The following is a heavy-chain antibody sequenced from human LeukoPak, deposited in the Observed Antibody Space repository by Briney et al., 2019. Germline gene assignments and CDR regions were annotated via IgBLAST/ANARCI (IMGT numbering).Heavy chain of an antibody. J-gene: IGHJ3*02. Sequence: PGGSLRLSCAASGFTFSSYAMSWVRQSPGRGLEWVSGISGSGAYTYYADSVKGRFTISRDNSKNTLYLQMSSLRAEDTAVYYCAKDGRVSPAFDIWGQGTMVTVSS. CDR3: AKDGRVSPAFDI. CDR2: ISGSGAYT. D-gene: IGHD2-8*01. CDR1: GFTFSSYA. V-gene: IGHV3-23*01.